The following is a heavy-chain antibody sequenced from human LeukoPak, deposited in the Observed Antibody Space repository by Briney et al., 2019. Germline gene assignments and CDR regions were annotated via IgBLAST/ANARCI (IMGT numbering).Heavy chain of an antibody. V-gene: IGHV4-31*03. Sequence: PSQTLSLTCTVSGGSISSGGYYWSWIRQHPGKGLEWIGYIYYSGGTYYNPSLKSRVTISVDTSKNQFSLKLSSVTAADTAVYYCARETSTSWHGMDVWGQGTTVTVSS. CDR2: IYYSGGT. D-gene: IGHD2-2*01. J-gene: IGHJ6*02. CDR1: GGSISSGGYY. CDR3: ARETSTSWHGMDV.